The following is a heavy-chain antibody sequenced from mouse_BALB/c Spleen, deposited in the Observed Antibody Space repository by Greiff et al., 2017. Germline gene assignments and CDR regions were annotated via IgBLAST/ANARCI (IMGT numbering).Heavy chain of an antibody. Sequence: QVQLQQPGAELVKPGASVKLSCKASGYTFTSYWMHWVKQRPGQGLEWIGEIDPSDSYTNYNQKFKGKATLTVDKSSSTAYMQLSSLTSEDSAVYYCAKGGLITTLYYYAMDYWGQGTSVTVSS. CDR2: IDPSDSYT. CDR3: AKGGLITTLYYYAMDY. V-gene: IGHV1-69*02. J-gene: IGHJ4*01. D-gene: IGHD1-1*01. CDR1: GYTFTSYW.